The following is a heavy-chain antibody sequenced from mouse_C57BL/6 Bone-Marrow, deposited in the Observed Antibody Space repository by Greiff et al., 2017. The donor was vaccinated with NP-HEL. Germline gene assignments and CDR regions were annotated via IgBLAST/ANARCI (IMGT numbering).Heavy chain of an antibody. D-gene: IGHD1-1*01. CDR2: INPGSGGT. CDR1: GYAFTNYL. J-gene: IGHJ1*03. Sequence: QVQLQQSGAELVRPGTSVKVSCKASGYAFTNYLIEWVKQRPGQGLEWIGVINPGSGGTNYNEKFKGKATLTADKSSSTAYMQLSSLTSEDSAVYFCARSGTTVWYFDVGGTGTTVTVSS. V-gene: IGHV1-54*01. CDR3: ARSGTTVWYFDV.